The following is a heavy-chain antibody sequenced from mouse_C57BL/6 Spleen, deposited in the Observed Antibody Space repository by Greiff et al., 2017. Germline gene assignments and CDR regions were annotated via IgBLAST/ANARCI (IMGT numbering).Heavy chain of an antibody. Sequence: EVKLMESGPGLVEPSQSLSLTCSVTGYSITSGYYWNWIRQFPGNKLEWMGYISYDGSNNYNPSLKNRISITRDTSKNQFFLKLNSVTTEDTATYYCAREDGYYVRAWFAYWGQGTLVTVSA. CDR1: GYSITSGYY. CDR3: AREDGYYVRAWFAY. CDR2: ISYDGSN. V-gene: IGHV3-6*01. D-gene: IGHD2-3*01. J-gene: IGHJ3*01.